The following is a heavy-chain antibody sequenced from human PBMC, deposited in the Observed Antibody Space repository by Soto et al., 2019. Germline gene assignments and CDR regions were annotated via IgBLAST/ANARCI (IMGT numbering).Heavy chain of an antibody. D-gene: IGHD5-18*01. Sequence: GRSLRLSCAASGFTVSSNYMSWVRQAPGKGLEWVSVIYSGGSTYYADSVKGRFTISRDNSKNTLYLQMNSLRAEDTAVYYCARAPSLRGYSYGYIWYFDLWGRGTLVTVSS. V-gene: IGHV3-53*01. J-gene: IGHJ2*01. CDR2: IYSGGST. CDR3: ARAPSLRGYSYGYIWYFDL. CDR1: GFTVSSNY.